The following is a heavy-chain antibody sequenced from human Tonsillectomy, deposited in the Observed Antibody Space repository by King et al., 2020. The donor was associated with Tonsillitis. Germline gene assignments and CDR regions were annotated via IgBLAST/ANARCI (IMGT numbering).Heavy chain of an antibody. Sequence: VQLQQWGAGLLKPSETLSLTCAVYGGSFSGYYWSLICQPPGKGLEWIGEINHSGSTNYNPSLKSRVTISVDTPHNQFSLKLSSVTAADTAVYYCARYFGSYELDPWGQGTLVTVSS. V-gene: IGHV4-34*01. CDR1: GGSFSGYY. J-gene: IGHJ5*02. CDR3: ARYFGSYELDP. D-gene: IGHD2-21*01. CDR2: INHSGST.